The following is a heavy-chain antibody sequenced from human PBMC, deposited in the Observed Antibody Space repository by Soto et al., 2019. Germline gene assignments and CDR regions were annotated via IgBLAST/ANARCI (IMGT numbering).Heavy chain of an antibody. CDR2: IYYSGNT. D-gene: IGHD4-17*01. Sequence: SETLSLTCTVSGGSISTGDSFWTWIRRPPGKGLEWIGHIYYSGNTYYNPSLKSRLTISIDTSKNQLSLKLRSLTAADTAVYYCARDRRDYSDFSGRFDTCGQRTLVTVSA. CDR1: GGSISTGDSF. J-gene: IGHJ5*01. CDR3: ARDRRDYSDFSGRFDT. V-gene: IGHV4-30-4*01.